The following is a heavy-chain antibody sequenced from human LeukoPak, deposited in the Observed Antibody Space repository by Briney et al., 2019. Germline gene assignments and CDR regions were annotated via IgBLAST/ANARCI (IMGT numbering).Heavy chain of an antibody. CDR2: TYFRSKWYN. CDR3: AKGSLEGGFDY. V-gene: IGHV6-1*01. Sequence: SQTLSLTCGLSGGSVSSNYAAWNWIRQSPSRGLEWLGMTYFRSKWYNDYAVSVRSRIIITPETSKNQFSLQLNSMTPEDTAVYYCAKGSLEGGFDYWGQGSLVIVSS. J-gene: IGHJ4*02. D-gene: IGHD3-16*01. CDR1: GGSVSSNYAA.